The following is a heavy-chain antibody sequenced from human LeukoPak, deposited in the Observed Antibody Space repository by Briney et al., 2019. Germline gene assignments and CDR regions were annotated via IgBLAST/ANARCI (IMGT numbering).Heavy chain of an antibody. J-gene: IGHJ4*02. CDR1: GGSINNGDYY. Sequence: SETLSLTCTVSGGSINNGDYYWGWIRQPPGKGLEWVGSVHYSGSGSSYYNSSLKSRVTLSVDTSKNQFSLKLTSVTAADTAVYYCVSKARYNNSWYYFDYWGQGTLVTVSS. V-gene: IGHV4-39*01. CDR3: VSKARYNNSWYYFDY. D-gene: IGHD6-13*01. CDR2: VHYSGSGSS.